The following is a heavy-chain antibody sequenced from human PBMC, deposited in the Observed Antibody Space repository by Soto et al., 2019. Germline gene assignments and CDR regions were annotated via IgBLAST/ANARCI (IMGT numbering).Heavy chain of an antibody. CDR2: IDYSGSA. CDR3: ARLVQKEGGILSNYYYGVDV. D-gene: IGHD3-10*01. Sequence: SETLSLTCSVSGGAVTSGYYYWTWIRQPPGKALEWIGYIDYSGSANYNPSLRSRVTISIDTSKNQFSLKLSSVTAADTAVYYCARLVQKEGGILSNYYYGVDVWGQGTTVTVSS. V-gene: IGHV4-61*01. J-gene: IGHJ6*02. CDR1: GGAVTSGYYY.